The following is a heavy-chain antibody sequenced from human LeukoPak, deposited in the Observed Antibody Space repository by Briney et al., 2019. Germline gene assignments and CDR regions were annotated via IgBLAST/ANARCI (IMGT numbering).Heavy chain of an antibody. V-gene: IGHV3-21*01. CDR3: ARADSNIAARRIGFDY. J-gene: IGHJ4*02. CDR2: ISGISSYI. Sequence: PGGSLRLSCAASGFTFSSYSMNWVRQAPGKGLEWVSSISGISSYIYYADSLKGRSTISRDNAKNSLYLQINSLRAGDTALYYCARADSNIAARRIGFDYWGQGTLVTVSS. CDR1: GFTFSSYS. D-gene: IGHD6-6*01.